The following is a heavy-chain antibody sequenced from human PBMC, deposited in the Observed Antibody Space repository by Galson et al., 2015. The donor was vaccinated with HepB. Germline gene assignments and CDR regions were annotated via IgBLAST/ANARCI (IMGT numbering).Heavy chain of an antibody. CDR3: AKGGVGVDLFYYYYYMDV. CDR1: GFSFSEYG. V-gene: IGHV3-30*18. J-gene: IGHJ6*03. Sequence: SLRLSCAASGFSFSEYGMHWVRQAPGKGLEWVAVITYEGSNKHYVDSVKGRFTISRDNSKDTLYLQMNSLRREDTAVYYCAKGGVGVDLFYYYYYMDVWGKGTTVTVSS. D-gene: IGHD1-26*01. CDR2: ITYEGSNK.